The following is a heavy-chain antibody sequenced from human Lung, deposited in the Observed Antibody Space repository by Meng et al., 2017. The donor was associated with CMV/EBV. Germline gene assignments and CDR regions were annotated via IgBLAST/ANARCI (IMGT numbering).Heavy chain of an antibody. V-gene: IGHV1-18*01. Sequence: VRLLQSGPEGKKPGASVRVSCKASGYTFGSYGICWVRQAPGQGLEWMGWFVNYVDTYPAPKFQGRVTMTTDTHTNTAFMELRSLTSDDTAVYYCASGTPGRSYCDYWGQGTLVTVSS. J-gene: IGHJ4*02. D-gene: IGHD2-15*01. CDR2: FVNYVDT. CDR1: GYTFGSYG. CDR3: ASGTPGRSYCDY.